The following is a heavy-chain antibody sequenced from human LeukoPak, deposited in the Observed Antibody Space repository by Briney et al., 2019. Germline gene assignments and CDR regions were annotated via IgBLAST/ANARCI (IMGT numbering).Heavy chain of an antibody. CDR2: INGGGGST. Sequence: GGSLRLSCATSGFTFSDYAMSWVRQAPGKGLDWVSSINGGGGSTYYADSVKGRFTISRDNSKNTLYLQMNSLRAEDTAVYYCAKDEYDSSGYPNDYWGQGTLVTVSS. V-gene: IGHV3-23*01. CDR3: AKDEYDSSGYPNDY. J-gene: IGHJ4*02. CDR1: GFTFSDYA. D-gene: IGHD3-22*01.